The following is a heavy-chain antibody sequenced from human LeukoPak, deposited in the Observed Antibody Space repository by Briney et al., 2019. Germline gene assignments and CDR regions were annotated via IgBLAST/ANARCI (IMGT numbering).Heavy chain of an antibody. CDR2: IRYDGSNK. D-gene: IGHD3-3*01. J-gene: IGHJ3*02. CDR1: GFTFSSYG. Sequence: PGGSLRLSCAASGFTFSSYGMHWVRQAPGKGLEWVAFIRYDGSNKYYADSVKGRFTISRDNSKNTLYLQMNSLRAEDTAVYHCAKGKVRFLEWPTDAFDIWGQGTMVTVSS. V-gene: IGHV3-30*02. CDR3: AKGKVRFLEWPTDAFDI.